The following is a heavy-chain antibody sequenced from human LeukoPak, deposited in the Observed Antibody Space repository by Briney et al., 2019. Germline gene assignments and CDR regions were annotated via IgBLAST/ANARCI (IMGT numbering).Heavy chain of an antibody. CDR1: GFTFSSYS. CDR2: ISSSSSTI. CDR3: ARDLLMDYYDSSGYYYRDY. Sequence: GGSLRLSCAASGFTFSSYSMNWVRQAPGKGLEWVSSISSSSSTIYYADSVKGRFTISRDNAKNSLYLQMNSLRAEDTAVYYCARDLLMDYYDSSGYYYRDYWGQGTLVTVSS. J-gene: IGHJ4*02. D-gene: IGHD3-22*01. V-gene: IGHV3-48*01.